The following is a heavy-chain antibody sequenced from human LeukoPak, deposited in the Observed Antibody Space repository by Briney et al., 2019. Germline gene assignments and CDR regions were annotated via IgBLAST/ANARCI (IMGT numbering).Heavy chain of an antibody. J-gene: IGHJ4*02. CDR2: IIPIFGTA. CDR1: GDTFSSYA. Sequence: ASLKVSCKASGDTFSSYAISWVRQAPGQGLEWMGRIIPIFGTANYAQKFQGRVTITPDESTSTAYMELSSLRSEDTAVYYCARGALRYFDWLLELDYWGQGTLVTVSS. D-gene: IGHD3-9*01. CDR3: ARGALRYFDWLLELDY. V-gene: IGHV1-69*15.